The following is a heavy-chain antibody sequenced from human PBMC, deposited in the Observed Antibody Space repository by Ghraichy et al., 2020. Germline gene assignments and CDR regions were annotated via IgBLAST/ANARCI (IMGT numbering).Heavy chain of an antibody. Sequence: GDSLNISCAASGLTVSTNYMNWVRQAPGKGLEWVALIFGGGGTKYADSVTGRFTISRDDYKNTVSLQMNGLRVDDTAVYYCARDRVGDGALDIWGQGTVVTVSS. V-gene: IGHV3-53*01. CDR3: ARDRVGDGALDI. CDR2: IFGGGGT. J-gene: IGHJ3*02. CDR1: GLTVSTNY. D-gene: IGHD3-10*01.